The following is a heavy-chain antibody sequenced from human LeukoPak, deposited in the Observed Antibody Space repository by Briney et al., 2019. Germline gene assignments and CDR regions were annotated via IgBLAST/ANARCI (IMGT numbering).Heavy chain of an antibody. D-gene: IGHD5-24*01. CDR1: GITLRDHE. Sequence: GGSLRLSCAASGITLRDHEVNWIRQAPGKGLEWVSHINCFGSIYYTDSVKGRFTIYRDNAKNLVFLQMNSLRGEDTAVYYCANSLSGIWAPDDGHWGQGTLVTVSS. CDR3: ANSLSGIWAPDDGH. CDR2: INCFGSI. J-gene: IGHJ4*02. V-gene: IGHV3-69-1*02.